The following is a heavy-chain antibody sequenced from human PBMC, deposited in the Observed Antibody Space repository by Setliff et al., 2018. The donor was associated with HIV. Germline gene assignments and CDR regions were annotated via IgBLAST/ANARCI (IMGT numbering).Heavy chain of an antibody. J-gene: IGHJ6*03. V-gene: IGHV4-34*01. Sequence: PSETLSLTCAVYGGSFSGYYWSWIRQPPGKGLEWIGEINHSGSTNYNPSLKGRVTISVDTSKNQFSLKLSSVTAADTAVYYCARAIFGIVYYYMDVWGKGTTVTVSS. CDR3: ARAIFGIVYYYMDV. CDR2: INHSGST. CDR1: GGSFSGYY. D-gene: IGHD3-3*01.